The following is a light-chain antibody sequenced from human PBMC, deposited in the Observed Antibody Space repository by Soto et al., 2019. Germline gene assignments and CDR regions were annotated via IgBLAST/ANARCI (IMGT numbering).Light chain of an antibody. Sequence: EIVLTQSPGTLSLSPGERATLSCRASQRVSSGYLGWYQQRPGQAPRLLLYGASNRAAGIPDRFSGRGSETDFTLTISRLEPGDFAVYYCQQYASSPAWTFGQGTKVEIK. V-gene: IGKV3-20*01. CDR3: QQYASSPAWT. CDR2: GAS. CDR1: QRVSSGY. J-gene: IGKJ1*01.